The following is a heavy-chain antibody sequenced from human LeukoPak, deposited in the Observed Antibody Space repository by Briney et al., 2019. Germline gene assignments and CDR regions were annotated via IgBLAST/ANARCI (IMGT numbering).Heavy chain of an antibody. J-gene: IGHJ4*02. CDR2: INHSGST. Sequence: SETLSLTCADYGGSFSGYYWSWIRHPPGKGLEWIGEINHSGSTNYNPSHKSRVTISVDTSKNQLSLKLSSVTAADTAVYYCARQGRYSYGFIDYWGQGTLVTVSS. D-gene: IGHD5-18*01. CDR3: ARQGRYSYGFIDY. V-gene: IGHV4-34*01. CDR1: GGSFSGYY.